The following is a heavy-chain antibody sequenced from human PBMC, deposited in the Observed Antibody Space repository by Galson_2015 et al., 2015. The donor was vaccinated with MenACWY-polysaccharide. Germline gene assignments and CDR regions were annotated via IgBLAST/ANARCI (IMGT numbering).Heavy chain of an antibody. Sequence: TLSLTFVVSGGSISSSHWWSWVRQTPGKGLEWIGETYHSGSTNYNPPLKSRVTISVDKSKNQFSLKLTSVTAADTAVYYCARAFKQSWVQYFDYWGQGTPVPGPS. J-gene: IGHJ4*02. V-gene: IGHV4-4*02. CDR2: TYHSGST. CDR3: ARAFKQSWVQYFDY. CDR1: GGSISSSHW. D-gene: IGHD6-13*01.